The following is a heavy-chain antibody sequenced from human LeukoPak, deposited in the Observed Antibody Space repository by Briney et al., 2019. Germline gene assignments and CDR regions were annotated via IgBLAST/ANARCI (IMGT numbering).Heavy chain of an antibody. Sequence: KPSETLSLTCAVYGGSFSGYYWSWIRQPPGKGLEWIGEVNHSGSTNYNPSLKSRVTISVDTSKNQFSLKLSSVTAADTAVYYCARGSSYYGMDVWGQGTTVTVSS. J-gene: IGHJ6*02. CDR1: GGSFSGYY. D-gene: IGHD6-6*01. V-gene: IGHV4-34*01. CDR3: ARGSSYYGMDV. CDR2: VNHSGST.